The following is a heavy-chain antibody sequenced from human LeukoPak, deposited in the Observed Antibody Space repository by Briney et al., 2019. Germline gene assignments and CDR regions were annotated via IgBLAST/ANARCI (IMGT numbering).Heavy chain of an antibody. D-gene: IGHD3-16*01. V-gene: IGHV4-59*12. Sequence: PSETLSLTCTVSGGSISSYYWSWIRQPPGKGLEWIGYIYYSGSTNYNPSLKSRVTISVDTSKNQFSLKLSSVTAADTAVYYCARASGVYYGMDVWGQGTTVTVSS. J-gene: IGHJ6*02. CDR2: IYYSGST. CDR3: ARASGVYYGMDV. CDR1: GGSISSYY.